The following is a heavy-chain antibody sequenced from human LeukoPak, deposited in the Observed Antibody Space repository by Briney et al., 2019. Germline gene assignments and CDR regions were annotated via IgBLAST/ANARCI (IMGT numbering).Heavy chain of an antibody. CDR3: ARIGFFDGGIDY. CDR1: GGSIRRSNYY. CDR2: IYYSGST. D-gene: IGHD3-9*01. V-gene: IGHV4-39*07. Sequence: SETLSLTCTVSGGSIRRSNYYWGWIRQPPGKGLEWIGSIYYSGSTYYAPSLKSRVSISLDTSSNQFSLRLNSVTAADTAVYFCARIGFFDGGIDYWGQGTLVSASS. J-gene: IGHJ4*02.